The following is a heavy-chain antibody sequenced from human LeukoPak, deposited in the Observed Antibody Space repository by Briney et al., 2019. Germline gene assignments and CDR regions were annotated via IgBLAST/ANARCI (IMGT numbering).Heavy chain of an antibody. Sequence: SETLSLTCAVYGGSFSGYYWSWIRQPPGKGLEWIGEINHSGSSNYNPSLKSRVTISVDTSKNQFSLKLSSVTAADTAVYYFGRGRGDYDFWSAITREAPDAFYIWGQGTIVNRSS. J-gene: IGHJ3*02. V-gene: IGHV4-34*01. D-gene: IGHD3-3*01. CDR3: GRGRGDYDFWSAITREAPDAFYI. CDR1: GGSFSGYY. CDR2: INHSGSS.